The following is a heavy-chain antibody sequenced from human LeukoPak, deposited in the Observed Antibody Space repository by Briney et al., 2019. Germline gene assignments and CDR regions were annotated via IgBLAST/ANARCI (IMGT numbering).Heavy chain of an antibody. V-gene: IGHV3-23*01. Sequence: GGSLRLSCAASGFTSSSYAMNWVRQAPGKGLEWVSGISGNSGNTYYAESVKGRFSISRDNSKKTLYLQMNSLRAEDTAMYYCATRVMIAITTRGAFHIWGQGTMVTVSS. J-gene: IGHJ3*02. CDR3: ATRVMIAITTRGAFHI. CDR1: GFTSSSYA. CDR2: ISGNSGNT. D-gene: IGHD3-16*01.